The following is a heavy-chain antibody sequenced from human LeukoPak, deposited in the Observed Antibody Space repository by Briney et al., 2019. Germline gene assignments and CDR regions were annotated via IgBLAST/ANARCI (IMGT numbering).Heavy chain of an antibody. CDR3: ARVGPSYYYYYMDA. J-gene: IGHJ6*03. CDR1: GSTFGSSW. Sequence: PGGSLRLSCSASGSTFGSSWMTWVRQAPGKGLEWVANIKQDGSEQYTADSLKGRFTISRDNDKKLVFLQMNSLRVDDTAVYYCARVGPSYYYYYMDAWGNGTTVIVSS. CDR2: IKQDGSEQ. V-gene: IGHV3-7*01.